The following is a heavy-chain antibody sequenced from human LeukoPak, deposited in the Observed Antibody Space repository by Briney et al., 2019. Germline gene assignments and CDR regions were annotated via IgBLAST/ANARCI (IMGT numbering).Heavy chain of an antibody. V-gene: IGHV3-30-3*01. D-gene: IGHD2-2*01. J-gene: IGHJ4*02. CDR2: ISYDGNNK. Sequence: GGSLRLSCAASGFTFSSYAMHWVRQAPGKGLEWVAVISYDGNNKYYADSVKGRFTISRDNSKNTLYLQMNSLRAEDTAVYYCAKGESSTSCSVDYWGQGTLVTVSS. CDR3: AKGESSTSCSVDY. CDR1: GFTFSSYA.